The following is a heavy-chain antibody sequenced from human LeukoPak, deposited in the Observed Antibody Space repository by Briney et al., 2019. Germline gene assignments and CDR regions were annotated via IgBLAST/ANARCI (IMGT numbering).Heavy chain of an antibody. Sequence: ASVKVSCKASGYTFTSYGISWVRQAPGQGLEWMGWISAYNGNTNYAQKLQGRVTMTTDTSTSTAYMELRSLRSDDTAVYYCARDYIYGDYAIGPSDAFDIWGQGTMVTVSS. CDR3: ARDYIYGDYAIGPSDAFDI. J-gene: IGHJ3*02. V-gene: IGHV1-18*01. CDR1: GYTFTSYG. CDR2: ISAYNGNT. D-gene: IGHD4-17*01.